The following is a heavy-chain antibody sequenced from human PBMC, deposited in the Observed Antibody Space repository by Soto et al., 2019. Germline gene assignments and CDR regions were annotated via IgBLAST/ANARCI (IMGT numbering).Heavy chain of an antibody. CDR3: ARKLEASVRHVEWLYYKWFEP. J-gene: IGHJ5*02. Sequence: PSETLSLTCDFHVDSLSGYAWSCIRQPPGKCLEWIGEITFRGVTNYHPSLKSRVSMSVDTSKNRISLNMSSVTAADTALYFCARKLEASVRHVEWLYYKWFEPWGPGTLVIVSS. D-gene: IGHD3-9*01. CDR1: VDSLSGYA. CDR2: ITFRGVT. V-gene: IGHV4-34*01.